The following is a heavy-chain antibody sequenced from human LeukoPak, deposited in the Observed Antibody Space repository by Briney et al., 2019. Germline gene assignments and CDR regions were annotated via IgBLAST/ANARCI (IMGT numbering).Heavy chain of an antibody. CDR2: INSDGSST. CDR1: GFTFSNYW. J-gene: IGHJ4*02. Sequence: GGSLRLSCAASGFTFSNYWMHWVRQAPGKGLVWVSRINSDGSSTSYADSVKGRFTISRDNAKNTLYLQMNSLRAEDTAVYYCARGGVYSSGWYVDYWGQGTLVTVSS. CDR3: ARGGVYSSGWYVDY. V-gene: IGHV3-74*01. D-gene: IGHD6-19*01.